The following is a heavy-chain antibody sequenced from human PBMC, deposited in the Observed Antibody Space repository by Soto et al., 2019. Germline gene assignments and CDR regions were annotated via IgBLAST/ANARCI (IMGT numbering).Heavy chain of an antibody. Sequence: QVQLVQSGAEVKKPGSSVTVSCKASGGTFSSYAISWVRQAPGQGLEWMGGIIPIVGTANYAQKFQGRVTITADEFTSTAYMGLSSLRSGDEAVYYCASGGMVRGVIIKPVHYYGMDVWGQGTTVTVSS. CDR3: ASGGMVRGVIIKPVHYYGMDV. J-gene: IGHJ6*02. D-gene: IGHD3-10*01. CDR2: IIPIVGTA. CDR1: GGTFSSYA. V-gene: IGHV1-69*01.